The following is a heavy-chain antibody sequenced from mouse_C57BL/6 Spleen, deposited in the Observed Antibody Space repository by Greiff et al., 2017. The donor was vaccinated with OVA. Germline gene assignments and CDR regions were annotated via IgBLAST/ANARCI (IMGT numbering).Heavy chain of an antibody. CDR1: GYSFTGYY. D-gene: IGHD2-2*01. V-gene: IGHV1-42*01. Sequence: VQLKQSGPELVKPGASVKISCKASGYSFTGYYMNWVKQSPEKSLEWIGEINPSTGGTTYNQKFKAKATLTVDKSSSTAYMQLKSLTSADSAVSSCARARGLPFYYFDYWGPGTTLTVSS. CDR3: ARARGLPFYYFDY. J-gene: IGHJ2*01. CDR2: INPSTGGT.